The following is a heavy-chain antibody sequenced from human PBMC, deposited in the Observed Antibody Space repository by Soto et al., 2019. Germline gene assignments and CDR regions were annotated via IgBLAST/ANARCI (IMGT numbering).Heavy chain of an antibody. CDR1: GFTFSSYS. J-gene: IGHJ4*02. CDR3: ARDIEDWNFFDY. D-gene: IGHD1-1*01. V-gene: IGHV3-21*01. CDR2: ISSSSSYV. Sequence: GGSLRLSCAASGFTFSSYSMNWVRQAPGKGLEWVSSISSSSSYVYYADSVKGRFTISRDNAKNSLYLQMNSLRAEDTAVYYCARDIEDWNFFDYWGQGTLVTVSS.